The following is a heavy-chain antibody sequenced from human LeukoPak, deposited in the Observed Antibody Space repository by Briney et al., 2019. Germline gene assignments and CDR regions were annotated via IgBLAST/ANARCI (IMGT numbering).Heavy chain of an antibody. D-gene: IGHD5-18*01. CDR2: VYYTGST. CDR3: ARDRVDTAMVWDD. Sequence: SETLSLTCTVSGASISRSSYYWGWIRQPPGKGLEWIGSVYYTGSTYYNPSLKSRVTISEDTSKNQFSLRLSSVTAADTAVYYCARDRVDTAMVWDDWGQGTLVTVSS. J-gene: IGHJ4*02. V-gene: IGHV4-39*02. CDR1: GASISRSSYY.